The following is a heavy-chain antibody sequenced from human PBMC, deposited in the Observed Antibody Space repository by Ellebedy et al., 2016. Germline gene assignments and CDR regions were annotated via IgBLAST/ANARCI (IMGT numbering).Heavy chain of an antibody. J-gene: IGHJ6*02. CDR2: IYHSGST. Sequence: SETLSLXXTVSGYSISSGYYWGWIRQPPGKGLEWIGSIYHSGSTYYNPSLKSRVTISVDTSKNQFSLKLSSVTAADTAVYYCARDRGCSGGSCYYYGMDVWGQGTTVTVSS. CDR1: GYSISSGYY. CDR3: ARDRGCSGGSCYYYGMDV. D-gene: IGHD2-15*01. V-gene: IGHV4-38-2*02.